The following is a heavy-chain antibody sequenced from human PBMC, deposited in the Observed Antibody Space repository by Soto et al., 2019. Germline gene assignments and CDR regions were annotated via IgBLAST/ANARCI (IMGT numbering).Heavy chain of an antibody. CDR1: GFTFSSYG. V-gene: IGHV3-30*18. Sequence: GGSLRLSCAASGFTFSSYGMHWVRQAPGKGLEWVAVISYDGSNKYYADSVKGRFTISRDNSKNTLYLQMNSLRAEDTAVYYWAEDKTDVYYCDSWIGYTYYYYYYYLDVWGKGTTVTVSS. J-gene: IGHJ6*03. CDR3: AEDKTDVYYCDSWIGYTYYYYYYYLDV. D-gene: IGHD3-22*01. CDR2: ISYDGSNK.